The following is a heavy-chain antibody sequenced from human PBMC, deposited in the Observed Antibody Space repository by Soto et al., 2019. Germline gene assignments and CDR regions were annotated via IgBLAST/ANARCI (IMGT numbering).Heavy chain of an antibody. CDR2: INPATGAA. CDR3: ARGGGVGVAGSAAFEM. CDR1: GYPVTAYY. Sequence: QLHLVQSGAVVKKPGASVTVSCSASGYPVTAYYMHWVRQAPGRGLEWMGGINPATGAAKYTQTFQGGVPMTRDPSRSTGFMELSGLTSEDTAVFSCARGGGVGVAGSAAFEMWGQGTLVTVSS. D-gene: IGHD3-3*01. J-gene: IGHJ3*02. V-gene: IGHV1-2*02.